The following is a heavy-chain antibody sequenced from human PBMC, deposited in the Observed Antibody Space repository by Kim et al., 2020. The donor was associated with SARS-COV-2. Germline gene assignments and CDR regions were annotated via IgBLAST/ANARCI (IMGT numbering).Heavy chain of an antibody. J-gene: IGHJ6*02. CDR2: ITSSSSPI. D-gene: IGHD3-16*01. Sequence: LSLTCAASGFTFSSYSMNWVRQAPGKGLEWVSYITSSSSPIYFADSVKGRFTISRDNAKNSLFLQMNLLRDEDRAVYYCARVGLRVYGMDVGGQGTTVTVSS. CDR1: GFTFSSYS. CDR3: ARVGLRVYGMDV. V-gene: IGHV3-48*02.